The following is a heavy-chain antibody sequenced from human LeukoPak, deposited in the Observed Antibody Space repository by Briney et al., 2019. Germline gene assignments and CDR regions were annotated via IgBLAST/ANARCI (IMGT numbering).Heavy chain of an antibody. V-gene: IGHV1-2*02. J-gene: IGHJ4*02. CDR2: INPNSGGT. CDR3: ARAWLIKKRYDSSGYLAY. CDR1: GYTFTGYY. D-gene: IGHD3-22*01. Sequence: GASVKVSCKASGYTFTGYYMHWVRQAPGQGLEWMGWINPNSGGTNYAQKFQGRVTMTRDTSISTAYMELSRLRSDDTAVYYCARAWLIKKRYDSSGYLAYWGQGTLVTVSS.